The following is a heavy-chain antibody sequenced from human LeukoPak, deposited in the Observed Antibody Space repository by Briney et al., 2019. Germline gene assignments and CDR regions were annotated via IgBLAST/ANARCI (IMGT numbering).Heavy chain of an antibody. V-gene: IGHV4-34*01. D-gene: IGHD3-22*01. CDR1: GGSFSEYY. Sequence: SSETLSLTCAVFGGSFSEYYWNWIRQPPGKGLEWIGEINHSGSTSYNPSLKSRVTISVDTSKNQFSLKLSSVTAADTAVYYCARDKEGYDTPLRWFDPWGQGTLVTVSS. CDR3: ARDKEGYDTPLRWFDP. J-gene: IGHJ5*02. CDR2: INHSGST.